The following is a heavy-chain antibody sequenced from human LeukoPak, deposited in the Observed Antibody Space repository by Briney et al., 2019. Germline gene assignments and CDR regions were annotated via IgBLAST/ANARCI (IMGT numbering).Heavy chain of an antibody. CDR3: ARVPAPYYYDSSGYYYDV. V-gene: IGHV1-69*04. J-gene: IGHJ4*02. CDR2: IIPILGIA. CDR1: GGTFSSYA. D-gene: IGHD3-22*01. Sequence: ASVKVSCKASGGTFSSYAISWVRQAPGQGIEWMGRIIPILGIANYAQKFQGRVTITADKSTSTAYMELSSLRSEDTAVYYCARVPAPYYYDSSGYYYDVWGQGTLVTVSS.